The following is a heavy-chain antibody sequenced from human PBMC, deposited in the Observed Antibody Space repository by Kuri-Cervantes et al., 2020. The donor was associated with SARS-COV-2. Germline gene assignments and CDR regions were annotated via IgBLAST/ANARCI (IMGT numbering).Heavy chain of an antibody. CDR2: FSPVLDTP. V-gene: IGHV1-69*05. D-gene: IGHD2-2*01. Sequence: SVKVSCKASGGTFHSNAITWVRQAPGQGLEWMGGFSPVLDTPHYAQKFQGRVTITTDESTTTAFMELSSLKSEDTAVYYCARVQTLPAAISGTLSRGQYYYYYYYMDVWGKGTTVTVSS. CDR1: GGTFHSNA. CDR3: ARVQTLPAAISGTLSRGQYYYYYYYMDV. J-gene: IGHJ6*03.